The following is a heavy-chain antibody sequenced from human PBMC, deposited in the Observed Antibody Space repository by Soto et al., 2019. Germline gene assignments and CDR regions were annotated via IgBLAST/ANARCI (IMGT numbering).Heavy chain of an antibody. CDR2: IYYSGST. V-gene: IGHV4-31*03. CDR3: ESAVVVVAADQYYSYMDV. D-gene: IGHD2-15*01. J-gene: IGHJ6*03. Sequence: SETLSLTCTVSGGSISSGGYYWSWIRQHPGKGLEWIGYIYYSGSTYYNPSLNSRVTISVDTSKNQFSLTLTSVNAADTAEYYCESAVVVVAADQYYSYMDVWGKGTKVTLS. CDR1: GGSISSGGYY.